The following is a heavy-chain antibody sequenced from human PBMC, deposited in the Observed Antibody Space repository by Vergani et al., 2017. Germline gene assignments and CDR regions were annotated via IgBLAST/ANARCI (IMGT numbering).Heavy chain of an antibody. D-gene: IGHD3-9*01. J-gene: IGHJ4*02. V-gene: IGHV1-46*03. CDR2: INPSGGHT. Sequence: QVQVVQSGAEVKKSGASVKVSCKTSGYTFSNYYMHWVRQAPGQGLEWMGIINPSGGHTNYAQKFQGRVTMTRDTSTNTVYMELSILRSEDTAIYYCARGDYVILTGYRYWGQGTLVTVSA. CDR3: ARGDYVILTGYRY. CDR1: GYTFSNYY.